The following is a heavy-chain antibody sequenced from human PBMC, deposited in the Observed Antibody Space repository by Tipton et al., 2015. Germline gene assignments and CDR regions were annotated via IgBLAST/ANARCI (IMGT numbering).Heavy chain of an antibody. J-gene: IGHJ6*02. Sequence: LRLSCTVSGDSINSGGHYWTWIRQPPGKSLEWIGYIYYSGSTYYSPSLNTRLTISLDTSKNKFSLQLISVTAADTATYYCARVQSAPWSGPPGGMDVWGQGTTVTVSS. CDR1: GDSINSGGHY. CDR3: ARVQSAPWSGPPGGMDV. D-gene: IGHD3-3*01. V-gene: IGHV4-30-4*08. CDR2: IYYSGST.